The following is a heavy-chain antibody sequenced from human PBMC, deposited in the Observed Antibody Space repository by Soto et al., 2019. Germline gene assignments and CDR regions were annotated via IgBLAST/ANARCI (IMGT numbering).Heavy chain of an antibody. CDR1: GYTLTSYD. J-gene: IGHJ4*02. Sequence: ASVKVSCKASGYTLTSYDINWVRQATGQGLEWMGWMNPNSGNTGYAQKFQGRVTMTRNTSISTAYMELSSLRSEDTAVYYCARDGVRGIAVAGTCYFDYWGQGTLVTVSS. D-gene: IGHD6-19*01. CDR3: ARDGVRGIAVAGTCYFDY. CDR2: MNPNSGNT. V-gene: IGHV1-8*01.